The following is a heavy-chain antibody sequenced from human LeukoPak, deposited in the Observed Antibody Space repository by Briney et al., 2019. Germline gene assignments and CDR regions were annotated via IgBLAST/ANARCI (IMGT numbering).Heavy chain of an antibody. J-gene: IGHJ2*01. CDR3: ARVVGAGYFDL. CDR1: GFTLSSYW. V-gene: IGHV3-7*01. D-gene: IGHD1-26*01. Sequence: GGSLRLSCAASGFTLSSYWMSWVRQAPGKGLEWVANINQDGSGRYYVDSVKGRFTISRDNAKNSLYLQMNSLRAEDTAVYYCARVVGAGYFDLWGRGTLVTVSS. CDR2: INQDGSGR.